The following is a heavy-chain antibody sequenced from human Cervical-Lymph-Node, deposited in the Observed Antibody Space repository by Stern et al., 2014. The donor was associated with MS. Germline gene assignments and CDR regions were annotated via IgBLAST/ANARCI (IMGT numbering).Heavy chain of an antibody. CDR1: GNTFTELS. CDR2: FDPDDGET. Sequence: QVQLGQSGAAVKKPGASVKVSCKISGNTFTELSIHWVRQAPGKGLEWVGGFDPDDGETIYAQNFQGRVTMTEDTSTDTAYMELSNLRSEDTALYYCATVHKSLRFRRGVEGAFDIWGQGTMVSVSS. J-gene: IGHJ3*02. D-gene: IGHD3-10*01. V-gene: IGHV1-24*01. CDR3: ATVHKSLRFRRGVEGAFDI.